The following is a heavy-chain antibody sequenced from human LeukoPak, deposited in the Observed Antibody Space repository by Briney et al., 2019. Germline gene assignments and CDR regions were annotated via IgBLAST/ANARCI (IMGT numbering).Heavy chain of an antibody. CDR1: GFTFSSYE. CDR3: ARGRLLGDYFDY. CDR2: ISSSGSTI. J-gene: IGHJ4*02. Sequence: GGSLRLSCAASGFTFSSYEMNWVRQAPGKGLERVSYISSSGSTIYYADSVKGRFTISRDNAKNSLYLQMNSLRAEDTAVYYCARGRLLGDYFDYWGQGTLVTVSS. V-gene: IGHV3-48*03. D-gene: IGHD3-16*01.